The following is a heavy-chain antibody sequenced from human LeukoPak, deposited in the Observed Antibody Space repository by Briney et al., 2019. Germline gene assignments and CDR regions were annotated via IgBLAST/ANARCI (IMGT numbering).Heavy chain of an antibody. D-gene: IGHD4-17*01. CDR2: IIPIFGTA. CDR1: GGTFSSYA. V-gene: IGHV1-69*13. J-gene: IGHJ6*03. Sequence: RASVKVSCKASGGTFSSYAISWVRQAPGQGLEWMGGIIPIFGTANYAQKFQGRVTITADESTSTAYMELSSLRSEDTAVYYCAREGVTTVTTSPYYYYYMDVWGKGTTVTVSS. CDR3: AREGVTTVTTSPYYYYYMDV.